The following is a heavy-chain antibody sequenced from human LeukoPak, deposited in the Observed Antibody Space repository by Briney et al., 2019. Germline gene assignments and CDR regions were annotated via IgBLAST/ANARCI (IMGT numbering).Heavy chain of an antibody. V-gene: IGHV4-59*01. D-gene: IGHD6-13*01. Sequence: ASETLSLTCTVSGGSISSYYWSWIRQPPGKGLEWIGYIYYSGSTNYNPSLKSRVTISVDTSKNQFSLKLSSVTAADTAVYYCARAAGSWYEWGLRYYYMDVWGKGTTVTVSS. CDR2: IYYSGST. CDR1: GGSISSYY. CDR3: ARAAGSWYEWGLRYYYMDV. J-gene: IGHJ6*03.